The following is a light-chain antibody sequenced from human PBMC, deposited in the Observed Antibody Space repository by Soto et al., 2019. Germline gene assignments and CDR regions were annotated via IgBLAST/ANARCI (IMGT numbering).Light chain of an antibody. J-gene: IGKJ1*01. CDR3: QQYGSSPCT. Sequence: FTPSPSALSLSPGRRATLPPSASQSISSSYLAWYQQRPGQAPRLLIYGASSRATGIPDRFSGSGSGTEFTLTISRLEPEDFAVYYCQQYGSSPCTFGQGTKVDIK. CDR1: QSISSSY. V-gene: IGKV3-20*01. CDR2: GAS.